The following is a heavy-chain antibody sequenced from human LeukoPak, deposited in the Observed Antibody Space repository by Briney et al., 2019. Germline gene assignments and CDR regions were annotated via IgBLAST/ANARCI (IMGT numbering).Heavy chain of an antibody. CDR2: ISGDGSRT. J-gene: IGHJ3*02. CDR1: GFIFDEYA. V-gene: IGHV3-43*02. Sequence: PGGSLRLTCAASGFIFDEYAMNWVRQAPGKGLKWVSLISGDGSRTFYADSVKGRFTISRDNSKNALYLQMNSMRTEDSALYYCAKDLASLYDAFDIWGQGTMVTVSS. CDR3: AKDLASLYDAFDI.